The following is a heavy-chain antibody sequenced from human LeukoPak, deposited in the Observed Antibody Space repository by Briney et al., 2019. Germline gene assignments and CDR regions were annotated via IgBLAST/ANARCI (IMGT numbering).Heavy chain of an antibody. CDR2: ISDSSSYI. CDR3: ARNRNVDYHYMDV. Sequence: PGGSLRLSCAASGFTFSYYSMNWVRQAPGKGLEWVSSISDSSSYIFYADSVKGRFTISRDNAENSLYLQMNSLRAEDTAVFYCARNRNVDYHYMDVWGKGTTVTVSS. J-gene: IGHJ6*03. D-gene: IGHD1-1*01. CDR1: GFTFSYYS. V-gene: IGHV3-21*01.